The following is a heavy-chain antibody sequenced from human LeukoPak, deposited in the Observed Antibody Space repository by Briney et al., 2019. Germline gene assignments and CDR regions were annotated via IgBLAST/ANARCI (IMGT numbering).Heavy chain of an antibody. J-gene: IGHJ4*02. Sequence: PSETPSLTCTVSGGSISSSNYNWGWIRQPPGKGLEWVGSIYYSGSTYYNPSLKGRVTISVDTSKNQFSLKLSSVTAADTAVYYCARLGDSYATDYWGQGTLVTVSS. D-gene: IGHD5-18*01. CDR1: GGSISSSNYN. CDR3: ARLGDSYATDY. CDR2: IYYSGST. V-gene: IGHV4-39*01.